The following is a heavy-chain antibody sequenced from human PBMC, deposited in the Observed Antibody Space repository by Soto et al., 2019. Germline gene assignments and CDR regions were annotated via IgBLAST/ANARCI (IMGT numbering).Heavy chain of an antibody. CDR3: SIRRGYRGYDSAFDI. D-gene: IGHD5-12*01. Sequence: EVQLVESGGGSIQPGGSLRLSCAASGFTVSRTHMSWVRQAPGKGLEWVSLIYSGGTTYYAASVKGRFTISRDNSKNTLYLQMNSLRAEDTAFYYCSIRRGYRGYDSAFDIWGQGTMVTVSS. CDR2: IYSGGTT. V-gene: IGHV3-53*01. CDR1: GFTVSRTH. J-gene: IGHJ3*02.